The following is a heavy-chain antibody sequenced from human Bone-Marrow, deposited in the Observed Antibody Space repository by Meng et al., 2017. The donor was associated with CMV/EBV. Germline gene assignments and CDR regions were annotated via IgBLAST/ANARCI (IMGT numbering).Heavy chain of an antibody. Sequence: GESLKISCAASGFTFSSYWMSWVRQAPGKGLEWVANIKQDGSEKYSVDSVKGRFTISRDNAKNSLYLQMNSLRAEDTALYYCARGEVGAPRLFDFWGQGTLVTVSS. D-gene: IGHD1-26*01. CDR1: GFTFSSYW. CDR3: ARGEVGAPRLFDF. J-gene: IGHJ4*02. CDR2: IKQDGSEK. V-gene: IGHV3-7*03.